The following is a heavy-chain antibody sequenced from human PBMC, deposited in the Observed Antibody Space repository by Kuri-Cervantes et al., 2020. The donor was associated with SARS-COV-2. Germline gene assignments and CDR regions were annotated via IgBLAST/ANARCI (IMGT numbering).Heavy chain of an antibody. Sequence: GESLKISCAASGFAFGTYAMTWVRQAPGKGLEWVSGISSSDGTRYYADSVKGRFTISRDNAKNSLYLQMNSLRAEDTAVYYCARDRRYYDSSGSIDAFDIWGQGTMVTVSS. CDR2: ISSSDGTR. V-gene: IGHV3-23*01. CDR1: GFAFGTYA. CDR3: ARDRRYYDSSGSIDAFDI. D-gene: IGHD3-22*01. J-gene: IGHJ3*02.